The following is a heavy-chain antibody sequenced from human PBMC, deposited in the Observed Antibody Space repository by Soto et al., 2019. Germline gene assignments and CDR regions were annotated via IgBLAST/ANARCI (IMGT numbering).Heavy chain of an antibody. Sequence: PSETLSLTCTVSGGSISSYYWSWIRQPPGKGLEWIGYIYYSGSTNHNPSLKSRVTISVDTSKIQFSLKLSSVTAADTAVYYCARGFYDFWSGYYDDHYYYYYYMDVWGKGTTVTVSS. D-gene: IGHD3-3*01. CDR3: ARGFYDFWSGYYDDHYYYYYYMDV. J-gene: IGHJ6*03. CDR2: IYYSGST. V-gene: IGHV4-59*01. CDR1: GGSISSYY.